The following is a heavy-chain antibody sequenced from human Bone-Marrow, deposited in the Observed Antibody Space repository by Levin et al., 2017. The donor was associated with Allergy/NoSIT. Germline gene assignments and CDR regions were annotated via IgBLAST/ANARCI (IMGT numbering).Heavy chain of an antibody. CDR1: GFSLSSYW. Sequence: GESLKISCAASGFSLSSYWMTWVRQAPGKGLEWVANIKPDGSEKFYVDSMKDRFTISRDNAKNSLFLQMNSLRAEDTAVYYCARVHGGYDLTKGFDSWGQGTLVTVSS. D-gene: IGHD5-12*01. CDR2: IKPDGSEK. V-gene: IGHV3-7*04. CDR3: ARVHGGYDLTKGFDS. J-gene: IGHJ4*02.